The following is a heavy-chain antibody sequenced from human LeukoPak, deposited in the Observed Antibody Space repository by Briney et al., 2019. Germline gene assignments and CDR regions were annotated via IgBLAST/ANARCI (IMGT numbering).Heavy chain of an antibody. Sequence: PGGSLRLSCAASGFTFSSYAMNWVRQAPGKGLEWVSVISGSGGSTYYADSVKGRFTISRDNSKNTLYLQMNSLRADDTAVYYCAKDRGYYYDSSGYYSSYYYYGMDVWGQGTTVTVSS. CDR1: GFTFSSYA. V-gene: IGHV3-23*01. CDR3: AKDRGYYYDSSGYYSSYYYYGMDV. CDR2: ISGSGGST. D-gene: IGHD3-22*01. J-gene: IGHJ6*02.